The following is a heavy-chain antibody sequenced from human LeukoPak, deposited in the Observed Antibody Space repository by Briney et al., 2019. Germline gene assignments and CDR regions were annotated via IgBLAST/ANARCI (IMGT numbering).Heavy chain of an antibody. CDR2: ISGSVGGTT. CDR3: AKTYEA. CDR1: GFTFSSYS. D-gene: IGHD3-22*01. V-gene: IGHV3-23*01. J-gene: IGHJ5*02. Sequence: GGSLRLSCAASGFTFSSYSMNWVRQAPGKGLEWASAISGSVGGTTYYANSVKGRFTISRDNSKNTLYLQMNSLRAEDTAVYYCAKTYEAWGQGTLVTVSS.